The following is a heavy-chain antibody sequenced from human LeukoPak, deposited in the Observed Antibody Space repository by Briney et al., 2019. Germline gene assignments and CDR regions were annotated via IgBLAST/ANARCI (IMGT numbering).Heavy chain of an antibody. V-gene: IGHV1-69*13. Sequence: GASVKVSCKASGGTSSSYAISWVRQAPGQGLEWMGGIIPIFGTANYAQKFQGRVTITADESTSTAYMELSSLRSEDTAVYYCASGAYCSSTSCEGYYGMDVWGQGTTVTVSS. CDR3: ASGAYCSSTSCEGYYGMDV. CDR1: GGTSSSYA. J-gene: IGHJ6*02. CDR2: IIPIFGTA. D-gene: IGHD2-2*01.